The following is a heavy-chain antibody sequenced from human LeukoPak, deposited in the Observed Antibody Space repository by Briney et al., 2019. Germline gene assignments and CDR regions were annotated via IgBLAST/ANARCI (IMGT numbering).Heavy chain of an antibody. Sequence: SVKVSCKASGGTFTSYAISWVRQAPGQGLEWMGGSIPIFGTANYAQKFQGRVTITADESTSTAYMELSSLRSEDTAVYYCARGGVLWFGELRPLNFDYWGQGTLVTVSS. CDR3: ARGGVLWFGELRPLNFDY. J-gene: IGHJ4*02. V-gene: IGHV1-69*13. D-gene: IGHD3-10*01. CDR2: SIPIFGTA. CDR1: GGTFTSYA.